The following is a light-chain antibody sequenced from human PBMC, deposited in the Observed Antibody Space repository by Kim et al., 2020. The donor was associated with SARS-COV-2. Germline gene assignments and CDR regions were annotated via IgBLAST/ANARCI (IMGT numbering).Light chain of an antibody. J-gene: IGKJ4*01. Sequence: PVERAAISCRASQNIDTYLACYQQRPGQAPRLLVYDASNRAAGVPDRFSGSGSGTDFTLTISSLEPEDFSLYYCQQRNIGPPAVTFGGGTKVDIK. V-gene: IGKV3-11*01. CDR3: QQRNIGPPAVT. CDR2: DAS. CDR1: QNIDTY.